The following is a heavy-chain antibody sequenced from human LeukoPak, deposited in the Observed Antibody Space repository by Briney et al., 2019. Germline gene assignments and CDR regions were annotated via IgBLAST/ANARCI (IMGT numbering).Heavy chain of an antibody. CDR2: ISYDGSNK. J-gene: IGHJ4*02. CDR3: APPSTGSYSG. D-gene: IGHD1-26*01. V-gene: IGHV3-30*15. CDR1: GFTFSSYA. Sequence: GGSLRLSCAASGFTFSSYAMHWVRQAPGKGLERVAVISYDGSNKYYADSVKGRFTISRDNSKNTLYLQMSSLRAEDTAVYYCAPPSTGSYSGWGQGTLVTVSS.